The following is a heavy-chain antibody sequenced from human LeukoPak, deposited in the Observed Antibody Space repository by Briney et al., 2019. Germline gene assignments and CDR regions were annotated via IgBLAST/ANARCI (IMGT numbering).Heavy chain of an antibody. Sequence: SVKVSCKASGFTFTRSAMQWVRQARGQRLEWIGWIVVGSGNTKYAQKFQERVTITRDMSTGTAYMELSSLRSEDTAVYYCARGGSYLSAFDIWGQGTMVTVSS. J-gene: IGHJ3*02. CDR2: IVVGSGNT. V-gene: IGHV1-58*02. D-gene: IGHD1-26*01. CDR3: ARGGSYLSAFDI. CDR1: GFTFTRSA.